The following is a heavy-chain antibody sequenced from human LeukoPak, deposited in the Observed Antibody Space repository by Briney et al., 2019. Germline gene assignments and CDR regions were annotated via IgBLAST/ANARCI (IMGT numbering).Heavy chain of an antibody. CDR2: IYYSGST. CDR3: ARPALSGSYYNDAFDI. CDR1: GGSISSGGYY. V-gene: IGHV4-61*08. Sequence: SETLSLTCTVSGGSISSGGYYWSWIRQHPGKGLEWIGYIYYSGSTYYNPSLKSRVTISVDTSKNQFSLKLSSVTAADTAVYYCARPALSGSYYNDAFDIWGQGTMVTVSS. J-gene: IGHJ3*02. D-gene: IGHD1-26*01.